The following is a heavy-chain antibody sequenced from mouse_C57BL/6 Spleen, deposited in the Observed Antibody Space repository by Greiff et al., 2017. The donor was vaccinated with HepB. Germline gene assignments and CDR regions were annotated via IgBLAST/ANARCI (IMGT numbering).Heavy chain of an antibody. CDR3: AGYYGSRRYFDV. CDR1: GYSITSGYY. Sequence: EVQLQESGPGLVKPSQSLSLTCSVTGYSITSGYYWNWIRQFPGNKLEWMGYISYDGSNNYNPSLKNRISITRDTSKNQFFLKLNSVTTEDTATYYGAGYYGSRRYFDVWGTGTTVTVSS. V-gene: IGHV3-6*01. CDR2: ISYDGSN. D-gene: IGHD1-1*01. J-gene: IGHJ1*03.